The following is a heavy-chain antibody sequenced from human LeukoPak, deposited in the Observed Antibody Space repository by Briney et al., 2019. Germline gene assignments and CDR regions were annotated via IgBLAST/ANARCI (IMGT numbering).Heavy chain of an antibody. V-gene: IGHV4-59*12. D-gene: IGHD6-13*01. CDR3: ARDRPGYSREYYFDY. J-gene: IGHJ4*02. CDR1: GGSISSYY. CDR2: IYYSEST. Sequence: KPSETLSLTCTVSGGSISSYYWSWIRQPPGKGLEWIGYIYYSESTNYNPSLKSRVTISVDTSKNQFSLKLSSVTAADTAVYYCARDRPGYSREYYFDYWGQGTLVTVSS.